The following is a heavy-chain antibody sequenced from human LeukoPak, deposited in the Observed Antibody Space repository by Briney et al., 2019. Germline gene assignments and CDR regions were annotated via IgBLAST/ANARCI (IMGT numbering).Heavy chain of an antibody. J-gene: IGHJ4*02. CDR1: GGSISSGGYS. CDR3: ARGRGYGGNSGSDY. V-gene: IGHV4-30-2*01. CDR2: IYHSGST. D-gene: IGHD4-23*01. Sequence: SETLSLTCAVSGGSISSGGYSWSWIRQPPGKGLEWIGYIYHSGSTYYNPSLKSRVTISVDTSKNQFSLKLSSVTAADTAVYYCARGRGYGGNSGSDYWGQGTLVTVSS.